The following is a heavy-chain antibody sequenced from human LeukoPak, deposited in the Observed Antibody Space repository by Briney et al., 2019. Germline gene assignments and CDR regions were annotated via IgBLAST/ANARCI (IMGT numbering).Heavy chain of an antibody. J-gene: IGHJ4*02. Sequence: PGGSLRLSCAASGFPFGSYWMHWVRQAPGKGLVWVSRISGDGINTTYADSVKGRFTIFRDNAKDTLYLQLNSLRVEDTAVYYCARSQFDCWGQGTLVTVSS. CDR3: ARSQFDC. V-gene: IGHV3-74*01. CDR1: GFPFGSYW. CDR2: ISGDGINT.